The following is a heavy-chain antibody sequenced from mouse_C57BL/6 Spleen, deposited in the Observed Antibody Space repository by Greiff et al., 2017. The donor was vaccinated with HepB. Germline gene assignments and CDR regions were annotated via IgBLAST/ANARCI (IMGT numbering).Heavy chain of an antibody. Sequence: VQLKQSGAELVRPGASVKLSCTASGFNIKDDYMHWVKQRPEQGLEWIGWIDPENGDTEYASKFQGKATITADTSSNTAYLQLSSLTSEDTASYYCTTSPTDYVDYWGQGTTLTVSS. J-gene: IGHJ2*01. D-gene: IGHD1-1*01. CDR3: TTSPTDYVDY. CDR1: GFNIKDDY. CDR2: IDPENGDT. V-gene: IGHV14-4*01.